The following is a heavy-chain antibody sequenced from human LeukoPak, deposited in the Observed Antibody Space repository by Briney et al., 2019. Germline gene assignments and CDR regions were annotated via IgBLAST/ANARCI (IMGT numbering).Heavy chain of an antibody. D-gene: IGHD6-6*01. J-gene: IGHJ4*02. CDR3: ARRGSIAARQVLFDY. CDR2: IWYDGSNK. Sequence: SGGSLRLSCAASGFTFSSYGMHWVRQAPGKGLEWVAVIWYDGSNKYYADSVKGRFTISRDNSKNTLYLQMNSLRAEDTAVYYCARRGSIAARQVLFDYWGQGTLVTVYS. CDR1: GFTFSSYG. V-gene: IGHV3-33*01.